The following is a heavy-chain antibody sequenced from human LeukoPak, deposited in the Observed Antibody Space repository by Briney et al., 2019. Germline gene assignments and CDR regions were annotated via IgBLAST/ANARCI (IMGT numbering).Heavy chain of an antibody. Sequence: ASVKVSCKASGYTFTSYAMNWVRQAPGQGLEWMGWISAYNGNTNYAQKLQGRVTMTTATSTSTAYMELRSLRSDATAVYYCPRTRQGGWAFDIWGQGTMVTASS. CDR1: GYTFTSYA. J-gene: IGHJ3*02. CDR3: PRTRQGGWAFDI. V-gene: IGHV1-18*01. CDR2: ISAYNGNT. D-gene: IGHD6-19*01.